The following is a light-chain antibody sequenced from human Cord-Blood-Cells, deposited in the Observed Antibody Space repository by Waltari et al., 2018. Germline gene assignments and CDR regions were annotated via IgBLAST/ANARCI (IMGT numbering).Light chain of an antibody. CDR1: SSDVGGYHY. Sequence: QSALTQPASVSGSPGQSITLSCTGTSSDVGGYHYVSWYQQHPGKAPKLMIYEVSNRPSGVSNRFSGSKSGNTASLTISGLQAEDEADYYCSSYTSSSTVVVGGGTKLTVL. J-gene: IGLJ2*01. V-gene: IGLV2-14*01. CDR2: EVS. CDR3: SSYTSSSTVV.